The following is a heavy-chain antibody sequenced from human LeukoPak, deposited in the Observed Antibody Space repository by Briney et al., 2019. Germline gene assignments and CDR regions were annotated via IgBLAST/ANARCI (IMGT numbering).Heavy chain of an antibody. V-gene: IGHV1-69*05. CDR1: GGTFSSYA. Sequence: GSSVKVSCKASGGTFSSYAISWVRQAPGQGLEWMGGIIPIFGTANYAQKFQGRVTITTDESTSTAYMELSSLRSEDTAVYYCARERFGEPSNARFDPWGQGTLVIVSS. CDR3: ARERFGEPSNARFDP. J-gene: IGHJ5*02. D-gene: IGHD3-10*01. CDR2: IIPIFGTA.